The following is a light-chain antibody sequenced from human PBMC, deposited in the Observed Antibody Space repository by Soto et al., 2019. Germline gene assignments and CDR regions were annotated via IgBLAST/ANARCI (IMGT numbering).Light chain of an antibody. CDR1: SSNIGNNY. CDR3: ATWDSSLSAPRV. Sequence: QSVLTQPPSVSAAPGQKVTISCSGSSSNIGNNYVSWYQQLPGTAPKLLIYDNNKRPSGIPDRFSGSKSGTSATLGITGLQTGDEADYYCATWDSSLSAPRVFGGGTKLTVL. V-gene: IGLV1-51*01. CDR2: DNN. J-gene: IGLJ2*01.